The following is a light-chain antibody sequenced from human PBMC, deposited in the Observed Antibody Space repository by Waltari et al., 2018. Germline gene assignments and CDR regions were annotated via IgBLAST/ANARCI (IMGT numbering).Light chain of an antibody. Sequence: QSVLTQPPSVSGDPGQRVTISCTGGNSNIGGGYDVYWYQQLPGTAPKLLIYDNNKRPSWFSDLFAGSNSGTSASLTSAGLQSDDEAEYYCETWDNTLIGRIFCGGTRLTVL. CDR2: DNN. J-gene: IGLJ2*01. V-gene: IGLV1-40*01. CDR3: ETWDNTLIGRI. CDR1: NSNIGGGYD.